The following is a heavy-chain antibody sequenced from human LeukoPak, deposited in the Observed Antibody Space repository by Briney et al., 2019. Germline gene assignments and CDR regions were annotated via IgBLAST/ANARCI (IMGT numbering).Heavy chain of an antibody. D-gene: IGHD1-7*01. CDR3: ARDELELPYGDYYYGMDV. V-gene: IGHV1-18*01. Sequence: GASVKVSCKASGYTLTSYGISWVRQAPGQGLEWMGWISAYNGNTNYAQKLQGRVTMTTDTSTSTAYMELRSLRSDDTAVYYCARDELELPYGDYYYGMDVWGQGTTVTVSS. J-gene: IGHJ6*02. CDR1: GYTLTSYG. CDR2: ISAYNGNT.